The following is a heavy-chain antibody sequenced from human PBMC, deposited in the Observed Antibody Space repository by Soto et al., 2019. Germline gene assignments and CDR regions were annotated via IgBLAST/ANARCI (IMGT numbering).Heavy chain of an antibody. CDR2: ISAYNGNT. V-gene: IGHV1-18*01. CDR1: GYTFTSYG. Sequence: ASVKVSCKASGYTFTSYGISWVRQAPGQGLEWMGWISAYNGNTNYAQKLQGRVTMTTDTSTSTAYMELRSLRSDDTAVYYCARSRYYDILTGYYTHANDYWGQGTLVTVSS. D-gene: IGHD3-9*01. CDR3: ARSRYYDILTGYYTHANDY. J-gene: IGHJ4*02.